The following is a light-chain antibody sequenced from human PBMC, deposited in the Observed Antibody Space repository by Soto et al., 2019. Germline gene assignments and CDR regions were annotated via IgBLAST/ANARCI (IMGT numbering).Light chain of an antibody. J-gene: IGKJ5*01. Sequence: RLTQSPSSLSASVGDTVTISCRASQDISTSLAWYQQKPGKAPTLLIFGASSLHNGVPPRFAGSGSGSEFTLTINRLQPDDFATYSCQHYTIYSAPFGQGTRV. V-gene: IGKV1-5*01. CDR2: GAS. CDR3: QHYTIYSAP. CDR1: QDISTS.